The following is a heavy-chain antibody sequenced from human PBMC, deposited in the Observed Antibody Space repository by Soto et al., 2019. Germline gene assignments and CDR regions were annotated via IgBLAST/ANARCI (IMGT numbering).Heavy chain of an antibody. V-gene: IGHV1-18*04. CDR1: GYTFTSYG. CDR2: ISAYNGNT. D-gene: IGHD3-10*01. Sequence: ASVKVSCKASGYTFTSYGISWVRQAPGQGLEWMGWISAYNGNTNYAQKLQGRVTMTTDTSTSTAYMELRSLRSDDTAVYYCARGQTVRGDLYYYHYGMEVWGQGTTVMVSS. CDR3: ARGQTVRGDLYYYHYGMEV. J-gene: IGHJ6*01.